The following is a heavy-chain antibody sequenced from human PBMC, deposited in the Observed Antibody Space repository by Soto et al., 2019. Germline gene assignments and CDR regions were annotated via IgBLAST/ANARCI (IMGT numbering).Heavy chain of an antibody. V-gene: IGHV4-39*01. CDR3: ARRPKSGSHHYYGVDV. D-gene: IGHD1-26*01. Sequence: SETLSLTCTVSGGSISSIIYYWGWIRQPPGKGLEWIGNIYFSGSTYYNPSLKSRVTISVDTSKNQFSLKLSSVTAADTAVYYCARRPKSGSHHYYGVDVWGPGTTVTVSS. CDR2: IYFSGST. CDR1: GGSISSIIYY. J-gene: IGHJ6*02.